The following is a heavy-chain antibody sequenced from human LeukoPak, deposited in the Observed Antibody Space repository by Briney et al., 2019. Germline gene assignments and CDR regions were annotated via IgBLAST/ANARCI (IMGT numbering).Heavy chain of an antibody. CDR3: AKATRALGAFDF. CDR2: ISDSGDST. CDR1: GFTFKNYA. V-gene: IGHV3-23*01. J-gene: IGHJ4*02. Sequence: GGSLRLSCAASGFTFKNYAMSWVRQAPGKGLEWVSGISDSGDSTYYADSVKGRFTISRDSSTSMLLLLMNSLRGEDTAMYYCAKATRALGAFDFWGQGTLVTVSS. D-gene: IGHD1-26*01.